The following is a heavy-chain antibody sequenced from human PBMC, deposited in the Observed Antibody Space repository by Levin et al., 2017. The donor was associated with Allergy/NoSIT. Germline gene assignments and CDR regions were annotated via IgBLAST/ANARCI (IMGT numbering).Heavy chain of an antibody. J-gene: IGHJ4*02. CDR2: IWYDGSNK. CDR1: GFTFSSYG. Sequence: GESLKISCAASGFTFSSYGMHWVRQAPGKGLEWVAVIWYDGSNKYYADSVKGRFTISRDNSKNTLYLQMNSLRAEDTAVYYCARDKGIFHPLYYFDYWGQGTLVTVSS. D-gene: IGHD3-3*01. V-gene: IGHV3-33*01. CDR3: ARDKGIFHPLYYFDY.